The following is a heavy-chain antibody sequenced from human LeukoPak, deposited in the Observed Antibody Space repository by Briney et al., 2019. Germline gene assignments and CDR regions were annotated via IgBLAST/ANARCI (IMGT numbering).Heavy chain of an antibody. CDR1: GGSISSYY. CDR3: ASLGSGSYFGY. V-gene: IGHV4-59*01. Sequence: SETLSLTCTVSGGSISSYYWSWIRQPPGKGLEWIGYIYYSGSTNYNPSLKSRVTISVDTSKNQFSLKLSSVTAEDTAVYYCASLGSGSYFGYWGQGTLVTVSS. D-gene: IGHD3-10*01. J-gene: IGHJ4*02. CDR2: IYYSGST.